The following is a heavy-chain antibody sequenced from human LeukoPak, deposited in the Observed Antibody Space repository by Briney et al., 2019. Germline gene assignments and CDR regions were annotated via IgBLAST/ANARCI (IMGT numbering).Heavy chain of an antibody. J-gene: IGHJ4*02. CDR2: INPNSGGT. CDR3: ARAIRPALSWLLYARYYFDY. D-gene: IGHD3/OR15-3a*01. Sequence: GASVTVSCKASGYTFTGYYMHWVRQAPGQGLEWMGWINPNSGGTNYAQKFQGRVTMTRDTSISTAYMELSRLRSDDTAVYYCARAIRPALSWLLYARYYFDYWGQETLVTVSS. CDR1: GYTFTGYY. V-gene: IGHV1-2*02.